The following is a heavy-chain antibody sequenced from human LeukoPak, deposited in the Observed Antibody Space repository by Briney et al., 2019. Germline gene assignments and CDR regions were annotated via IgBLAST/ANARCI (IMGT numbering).Heavy chain of an antibody. CDR3: ARESGSSNSHDH. D-gene: IGHD1-26*01. V-gene: IGHV1-2*02. CDR2: INPNGGAT. J-gene: IGHJ4*02. Sequence: ASVKVSCKTSGYTFSDYYMHWVRQAPGQGLEWVGWINPNGGATIYAQKFQGRVTMTRDTSITTVYMELSSLTSDDTALYYCARESGSSNSHDHWGLGTLVTVSS. CDR1: GYTFSDYY.